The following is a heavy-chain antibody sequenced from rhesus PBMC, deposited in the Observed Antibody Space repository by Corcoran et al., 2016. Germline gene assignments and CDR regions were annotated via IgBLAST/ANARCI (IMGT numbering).Heavy chain of an antibody. CDR1: GGSISGGYY. CDR3: AREPGGKSDY. J-gene: IGHJ4*01. CDR2: IYGDSAST. Sequence: VQLQESGPGLVKPSETLSLTCAVSGGSISGGYYWGWIRQHPGKGLGWVGNIYGDSASTYYNPSLKSRVTISKDTSKSQFSLKLSSVTAADTAVYYCAREPGGKSDYWGQGVLVTVSS. D-gene: IGHD1-44*01. V-gene: IGHV4S7*01.